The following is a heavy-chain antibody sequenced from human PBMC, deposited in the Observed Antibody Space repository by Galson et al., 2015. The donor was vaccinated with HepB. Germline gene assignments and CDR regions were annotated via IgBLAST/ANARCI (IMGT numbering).Heavy chain of an antibody. CDR2: ISGSGGSI. CDR1: GFTFKTYA. J-gene: IGHJ3*01. CDR3: AKGIAVPGTFAAFDV. Sequence: SLRLSCAASGFTFKTYAMAWVRQAPGRGLEWVSVISGSGGSIHYGDSVKGRFTVSSDNSRDSLFLQMTGLEAADTAVYYCAKGIAVPGTFAAFDVWGQGTVVTVSS. D-gene: IGHD6-19*01. V-gene: IGHV3-23*01.